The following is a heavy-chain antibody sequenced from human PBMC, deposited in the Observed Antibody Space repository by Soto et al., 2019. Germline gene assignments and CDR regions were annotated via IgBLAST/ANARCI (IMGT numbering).Heavy chain of an antibody. V-gene: IGHV3-30*18. CDR1: GFIYSSCA. D-gene: IGHD2-8*02. J-gene: IGHJ4*02. CDR3: VKDRSDTWSFDY. CDR2: VSHDGTLY. Sequence: QVQLVESGGGVVQPGRSLRLSCSASGFIYSSCAMHWVRQVPGKGLEWLAVVSHDGTLYPYADSVKGRFTISRDNSRKMLYLQMNSLRPDDTAVYYSVKDRSDTWSFDYWGQGTLVTVSS.